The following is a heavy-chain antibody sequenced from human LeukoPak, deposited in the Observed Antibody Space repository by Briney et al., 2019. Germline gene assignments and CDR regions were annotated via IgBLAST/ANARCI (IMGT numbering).Heavy chain of an antibody. CDR1: GLPFSGSW. J-gene: IGHJ4*02. CDR2: IASDGSST. CDR3: ARGRPHGNDY. V-gene: IGHV3-74*01. Sequence: PGGSLSLSFPPSGLPFSGSWWNGVPQPPGKGLVWVSRIASDGSSTTYADSVKGQFSISRDNAKNTLYLQMNSLRVEDTAVYYCARGRPHGNDYWGQGTLVTVSS. D-gene: IGHD4-23*01.